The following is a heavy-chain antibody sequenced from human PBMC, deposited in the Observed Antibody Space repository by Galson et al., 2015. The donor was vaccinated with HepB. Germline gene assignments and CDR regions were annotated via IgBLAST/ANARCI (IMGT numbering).Heavy chain of an antibody. V-gene: IGHV5-10-1*01. Sequence: QSGAEVKKPGESLRISCKGSGYSFTSYWISWVRQMPGKGLEWMGRIDPSDSYTNYSPSFQGHVTISADKSISTAYLQWSSLKASDTAMYYCARLLGNCSSTSCYGDNWFDPWGQGTLVTVSS. CDR2: IDPSDSYT. J-gene: IGHJ5*02. CDR1: GYSFTSYW. CDR3: ARLLGNCSSTSCYGDNWFDP. D-gene: IGHD2-2*01.